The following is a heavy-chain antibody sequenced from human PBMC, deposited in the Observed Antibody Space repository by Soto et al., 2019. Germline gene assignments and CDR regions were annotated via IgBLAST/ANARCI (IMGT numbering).Heavy chain of an antibody. CDR1: GFTGSSNH. CDR2: IYSGGST. CDR3: AKPPGYSRGWYDY. D-gene: IGHD6-19*01. J-gene: IGHJ4*02. Sequence: GGSLRLSWAASGFTGSSNHMSWVRQAPGKGLEWVSVIYSGGSTYYADSVKGRFTISRDNSKNTLYLQMNSLRAEDTAVYYCAKPPGYSRGWYDYGGQETLVTVSS. V-gene: IGHV3-66*04.